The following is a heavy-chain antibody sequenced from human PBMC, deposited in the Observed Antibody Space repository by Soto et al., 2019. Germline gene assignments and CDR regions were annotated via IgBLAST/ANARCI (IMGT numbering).Heavy chain of an antibody. D-gene: IGHD6-19*01. CDR2: IIPIFGTA. CDR1: GGTFSSYA. Sequence: GASVKVSCKASGGTFSSYAISWVRQAPGQGLEWMGGIIPIFGTANYAQKFQGRVTITADESTSTAYMELSSLRSEDTAVYYCAGSAVAGDRGSLDYWGQGTLVTVSS. V-gene: IGHV1-69*13. CDR3: AGSAVAGDRGSLDY. J-gene: IGHJ4*02.